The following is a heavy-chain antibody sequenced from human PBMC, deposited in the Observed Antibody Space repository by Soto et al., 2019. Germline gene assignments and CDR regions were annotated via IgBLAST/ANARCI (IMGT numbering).Heavy chain of an antibody. J-gene: IGHJ4*02. CDR2: IYYSRST. V-gene: IGHV4-61*05. Sequence: ASETLSLTCTVSGASISSSSYYWGWIRQPPGKGLEWIGYIYYSRSTNYNPSLKSRVSISGDTSKNQLSLKLSSVTAADTAVYYCARGMAEEQIFYYFDYWGQGALVTVSS. CDR1: GASISSSSYY. CDR3: ARGMAEEQIFYYFDY. D-gene: IGHD3-9*01.